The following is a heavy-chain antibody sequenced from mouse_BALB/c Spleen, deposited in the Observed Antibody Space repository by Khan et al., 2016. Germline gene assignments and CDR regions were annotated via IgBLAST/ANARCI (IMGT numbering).Heavy chain of an antibody. CDR3: ARWYGNYALDY. J-gene: IGHJ4*01. Sequence: QIQLVQSGPELKKPGETVKISCKASGYAFTNYGVHWVKQAPGKGLKWMGWINTNTGAPTYAEEFMGRFAFSLETSASTAFLQIDNLKNEDTATYFCARWYGNYALDYWGQGTSVTVSS. CDR1: GYAFTNYG. V-gene: IGHV9-3*02. CDR2: INTNTGAP. D-gene: IGHD2-10*02.